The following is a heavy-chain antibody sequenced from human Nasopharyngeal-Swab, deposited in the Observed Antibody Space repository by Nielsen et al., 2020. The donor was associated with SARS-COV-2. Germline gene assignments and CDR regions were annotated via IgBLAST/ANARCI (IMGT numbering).Heavy chain of an antibody. V-gene: IGHV1-69*13. CDR3: ARDTIFGLALYYYYGLGV. J-gene: IGHJ6*02. CDR2: INPHFGTT. Sequence: SVKVSCKVSGGTFKNYAISWVRQAPGQGLEWMGGINPHFGTTNYAHKFQDRAKITADQSTRTAYMELSSLRSDDTAVYYCARDTIFGLALYYYYGLGVWGQGTTVTVSS. D-gene: IGHD3-3*01. CDR1: GGTFKNYA.